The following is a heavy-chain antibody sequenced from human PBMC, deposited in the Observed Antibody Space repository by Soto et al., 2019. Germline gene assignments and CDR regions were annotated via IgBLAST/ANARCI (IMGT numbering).Heavy chain of an antibody. Sequence: QVQLVESGGGVVQPGRSLRLSCAASGFTFSSYGMHWVRQAPGKGLEWVAVISYDGSNKYYADSVKGRFTISRDNSKNTLYLRMSTLLAEDTAVYYCAKETYYDFWNGSTFGYWSEGTLVTVSS. J-gene: IGHJ4*02. CDR1: GFTFSSYG. CDR2: ISYDGSNK. V-gene: IGHV3-30*18. CDR3: AKETYYDFWNGSTFGY. D-gene: IGHD3-3*01.